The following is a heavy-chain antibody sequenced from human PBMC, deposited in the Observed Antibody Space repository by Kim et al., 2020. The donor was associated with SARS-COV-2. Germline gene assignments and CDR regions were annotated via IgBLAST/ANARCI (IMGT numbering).Heavy chain of an antibody. D-gene: IGHD3-3*01. J-gene: IGHJ6*02. CDR3: ARDDRGGYRDYDFWILGDYYYYGMDV. Sequence: ASVKVSCKASGYTFTGYYMHWVRQAPGQGLEWMGWINPNSGGTNYAQKFQGRVTMTRDTSISTAYMELSRLRSDDTAVYYCARDDRGGYRDYDFWILGDYYYYGMDVWGQGTTVTVSS. CDR1: GYTFTGYY. CDR2: INPNSGGT. V-gene: IGHV1-2*02.